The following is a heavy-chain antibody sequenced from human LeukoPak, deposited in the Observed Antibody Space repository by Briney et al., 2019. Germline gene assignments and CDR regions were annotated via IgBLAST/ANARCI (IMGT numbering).Heavy chain of an antibody. Sequence: PWGSLRLSSAASGFNFSHYGMNWVRQAPGKGLEWVAFIRYDASYQNYPDSVKGRFTISRDISKNTHCLQMNSLRAEDTAVYFCAKGGDRGNYYFDSWGQGTLVSVSS. CDR3: AKGGDRGNYYFDS. CDR1: GFNFSHYG. CDR2: IRYDASYQ. V-gene: IGHV3-30*02. D-gene: IGHD3-10*01. J-gene: IGHJ4*02.